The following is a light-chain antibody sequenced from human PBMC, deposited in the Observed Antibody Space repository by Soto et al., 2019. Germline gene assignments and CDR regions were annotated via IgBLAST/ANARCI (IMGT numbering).Light chain of an antibody. V-gene: IGLV6-57*03. CDR3: QSFHSIDLWV. CDR1: SGGIASNY. CDR2: DDD. Sequence: NFILTQPHSVSESPGETVTISCTRSSGGIASNYVQWYQQRPGSAPTIVIYDDDDRPAGVPDRFSGSIDSSSNSASLTISGLTTEDEADYYCQSFHSIDLWVFGGGTKVTVL. J-gene: IGLJ3*02.